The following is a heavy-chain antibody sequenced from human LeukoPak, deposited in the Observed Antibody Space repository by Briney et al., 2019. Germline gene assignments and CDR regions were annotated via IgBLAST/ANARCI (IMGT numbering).Heavy chain of an antibody. CDR1: GYTFTGYY. CDR3: ARGVVAANRHFDY. CDR2: INPNSGGT. Sequence: ASVKVSCKASGYTFTGYYMHWVRQAPGQGLEGMGWINPNSGGTNYAQKFQGWVTMTRDTSISTAYMELSRLRSDDTAVYSCARGVVAANRHFDYWGQGTLVTVSS. J-gene: IGHJ4*02. D-gene: IGHD2-15*01. V-gene: IGHV1-2*04.